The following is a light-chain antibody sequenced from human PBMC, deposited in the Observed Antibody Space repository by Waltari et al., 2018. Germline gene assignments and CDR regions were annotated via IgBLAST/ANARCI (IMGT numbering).Light chain of an antibody. CDR2: EAS. J-gene: IGKJ1*01. V-gene: IGKV3D-20*01. Sequence: DIVLTQSPATLSSSLGDRATITCRASQRVTRSLAWYQQKPGMAPRLLIYEASNRDTGIPERFSGSGFETDFSLTISRLEPEDFAAYYCQQYLTYPATFGQGTKVEIK. CDR1: QRVTRS. CDR3: QQYLTYPAT.